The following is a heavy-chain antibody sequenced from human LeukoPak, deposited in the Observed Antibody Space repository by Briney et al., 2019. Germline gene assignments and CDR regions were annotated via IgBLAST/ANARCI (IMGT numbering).Heavy chain of an antibody. D-gene: IGHD5-18*01. V-gene: IGHV3-11*06. CDR1: GFTFSDYY. CDR3: ASGQLGSLYFQH. Sequence: PGGSLRLSCAASGFTFSDYYMSWIRQAPGKGLEWVSYISSSSSYTNYADSVKGRFTISRDNAKNSLYLQMNSLRAEDTAVYYRASGQLGSLYFQHWGQGTLVTVSS. CDR2: ISSSSSYT. J-gene: IGHJ1*01.